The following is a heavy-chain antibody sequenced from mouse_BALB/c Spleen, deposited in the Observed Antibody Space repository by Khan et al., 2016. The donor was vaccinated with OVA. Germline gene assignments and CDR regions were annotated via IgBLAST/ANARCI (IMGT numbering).Heavy chain of an antibody. CDR3: ARDYFGNYEFGY. D-gene: IGHD2-1*01. Sequence: QVQLQQSGAELVKPGASVKLSCKTSGYTFTSYWIQWVKQRPGQGLGWIGQIFPGTGTTYYTENFKGKATLTVDTSSSTAYVQLSSLTSEDSAVYFCARDYFGNYEFGYWGQGTLVTVSP. CDR2: IFPGTGTT. V-gene: IGHV1S132*01. J-gene: IGHJ3*01. CDR1: GYTFTSYW.